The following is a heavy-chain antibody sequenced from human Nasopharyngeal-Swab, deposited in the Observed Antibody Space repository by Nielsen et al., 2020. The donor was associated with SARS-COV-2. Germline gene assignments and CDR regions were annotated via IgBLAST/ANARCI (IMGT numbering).Heavy chain of an antibody. Sequence: GGSLRLSCAASRFTFSNFWMHWVRQAPGKGLEWVANINQDGSQKYYVDPVKGRFTISRDNAKNSLYLQMNSLRAEDTAVYYCARDPSGICPECRYYYYGMDVWGQGTTVTVSS. CDR2: INQDGSQK. CDR3: ARDPSGICPECRYYYYGMDV. D-gene: IGHD3-10*01. V-gene: IGHV3-7*03. J-gene: IGHJ6*02. CDR1: RFTFSNFW.